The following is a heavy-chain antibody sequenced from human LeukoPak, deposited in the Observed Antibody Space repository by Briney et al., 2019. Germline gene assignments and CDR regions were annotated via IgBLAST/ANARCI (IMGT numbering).Heavy chain of an antibody. CDR3: ARHAAYCGGDCYPLDAFDI. J-gene: IGHJ3*02. V-gene: IGHV4-34*01. CDR2: INHSGST. Sequence: SETLSLTCAVYGGSFSGYYWSWIRQPPGKGLEWIGEINHSGSTNYNPSLKSRVTISVDTSKNQFSLKLSSVTAADTAVYYCARHAAYCGGDCYPLDAFDIWGQGTMVTVSS. D-gene: IGHD2-21*02. CDR1: GGSFSGYY.